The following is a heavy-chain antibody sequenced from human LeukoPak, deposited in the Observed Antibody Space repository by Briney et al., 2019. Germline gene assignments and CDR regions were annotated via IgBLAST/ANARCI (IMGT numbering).Heavy chain of an antibody. Sequence: ASVKVSCKASGGTFSSYAISWVRQAPGQGLEWMGRIIPILGIANYARKFQGRVTITADKSTSTAYMGLSSLRSEDTAVYYCARGGLRGYYGSGSYYPYNWFDPWGQGTLVTVSS. J-gene: IGHJ5*02. CDR1: GGTFSSYA. D-gene: IGHD3-10*01. CDR2: IIPILGIA. V-gene: IGHV1-69*04. CDR3: ARGGLRGYYGSGSYYPYNWFDP.